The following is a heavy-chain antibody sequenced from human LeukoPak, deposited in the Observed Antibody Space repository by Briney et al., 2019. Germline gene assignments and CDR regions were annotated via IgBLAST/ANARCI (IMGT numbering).Heavy chain of an antibody. V-gene: IGHV4-59*01. CDR3: ARDLGTAARNY. J-gene: IGHJ4*02. CDR1: GGSINNYY. Sequence: SETLSLTCTVSGGSINNYYWSWIRQPPGKGLEWIGHIHYTGSTNYNPSLKNRVSISVDTSKMQFSLNLSSMTAADTSIYYCARDLGTAARNYWGQGTLVTVSS. D-gene: IGHD6-6*01. CDR2: IHYTGST.